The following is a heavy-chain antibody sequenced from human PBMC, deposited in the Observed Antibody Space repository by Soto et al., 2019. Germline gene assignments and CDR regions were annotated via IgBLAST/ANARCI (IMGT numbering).Heavy chain of an antibody. Sequence: SETLSPTCTVSGGSISSSSYYCGWIRQHPGKGLEWIGSIYYSGSTYYNPSLKSRVTISVDTSKNQFSLKLSSVTAADTAVYYCARVLRYFDWLLRSYYYYGMDVWGQGTTVT. D-gene: IGHD3-9*01. J-gene: IGHJ6*02. CDR2: IYYSGST. CDR3: ARVLRYFDWLLRSYYYYGMDV. V-gene: IGHV4-39*01. CDR1: GGSISSSSYY.